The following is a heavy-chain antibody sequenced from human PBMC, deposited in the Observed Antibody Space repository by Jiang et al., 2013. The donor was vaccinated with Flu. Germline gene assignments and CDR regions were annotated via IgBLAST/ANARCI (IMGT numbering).Heavy chain of an antibody. CDR2: FDPEDGET. Sequence: GAEVKKPGASVKVSCKVSGYTLTELSMHWVRQAPGKGLEWMGGFDPEDGETIYAQKFQGRVTMTEDTSTDTAYMELSSLRSEDTAVYYCATSIPYYYDSSGYSVNFDYWGQGTLVTVSS. V-gene: IGHV1-24*01. D-gene: IGHD3-22*01. CDR1: GYTLTELS. CDR3: ATSIPYYYDSSGYSVNFDY. J-gene: IGHJ4*02.